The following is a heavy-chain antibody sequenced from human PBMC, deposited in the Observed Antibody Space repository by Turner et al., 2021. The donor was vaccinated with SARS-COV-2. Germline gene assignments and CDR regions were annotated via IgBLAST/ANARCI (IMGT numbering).Heavy chain of an antibody. Sequence: QLQLQESGPGLVKPSATLSLTRTVSGGSISSSSYYWGWIRQPPGKGLEWIGSIYYSGSTYYNPSLKSRVTISVDTSKNQFSLKLTSVTAADTAVYFCARHWEVAAAAYLARFDPWGQGTLVTVSS. CDR2: IYYSGST. CDR3: ARHWEVAAAAYLARFDP. J-gene: IGHJ5*02. V-gene: IGHV4-39*01. CDR1: GGSISSSSYY. D-gene: IGHD6-13*01.